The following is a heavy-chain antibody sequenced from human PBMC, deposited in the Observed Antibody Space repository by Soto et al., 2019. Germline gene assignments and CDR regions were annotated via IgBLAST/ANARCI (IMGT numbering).Heavy chain of an antibody. CDR2: IYYSGST. V-gene: IGHV4-31*03. CDR3: ARESVVLVPAGYMDV. CDR1: GGSISSGGYY. J-gene: IGHJ6*02. D-gene: IGHD2-2*01. Sequence: QVQLQESGPGLVKPSQTLSLTCTVSGGSISSGGYYWSWIRQHPGKGLEWIGYIYYSGSTYYNPSLKSRVTMSVDTSKNQFSLKLSSVTAADTAVYYCARESVVLVPAGYMDVWGQGTTVTVSS.